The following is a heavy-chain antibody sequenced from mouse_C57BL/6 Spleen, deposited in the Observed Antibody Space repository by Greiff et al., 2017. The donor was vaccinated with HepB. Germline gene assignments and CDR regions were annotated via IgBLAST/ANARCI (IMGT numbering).Heavy chain of an antibody. CDR3: ARMGDYDGLYYFDY. J-gene: IGHJ2*01. D-gene: IGHD2-4*01. V-gene: IGHV5-17*01. CDR2: ISSGSSTI. CDR1: GFTFSDYG. Sequence: EVKLQESGGGLVKPGGSLKLSCAASGFTFSDYGMHWVRQAPEKGLEWVAYISSGSSTIYYADTVKGRFTISRDNAKNTLFLQMTSLRSEDTAMYYCARMGDYDGLYYFDYWGQGTTLTVSS.